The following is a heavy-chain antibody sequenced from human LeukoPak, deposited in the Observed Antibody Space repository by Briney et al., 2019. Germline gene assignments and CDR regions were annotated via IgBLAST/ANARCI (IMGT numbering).Heavy chain of an antibody. CDR1: GFTVSSNY. V-gene: IGHV3-53*01. CDR2: IYSGGST. Sequence: GGSLRLSCAASGFTVSSNYMSWVRQAPGKGLEWVSVIYSGGSTYYADSVKGRFTISRHNSKNTLYLQMNSLRAEDTAAYYCARDSSYYDSSGYYPPDYWGQGTLVTVSS. CDR3: ARDSSYYDSSGYYPPDY. D-gene: IGHD3-22*01. J-gene: IGHJ4*02.